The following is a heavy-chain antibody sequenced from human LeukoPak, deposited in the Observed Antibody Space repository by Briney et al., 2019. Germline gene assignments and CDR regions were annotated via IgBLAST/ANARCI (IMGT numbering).Heavy chain of an antibody. CDR3: AKDPIAAAALYYYYYYMDV. CDR2: ISGSGGST. CDR1: GFTFSSYA. J-gene: IGHJ6*03. Sequence: GGSLRLSCAASGFTFSSYAMSWVRKAPGKGLEWVSAISGSGGSTYYADSVKGRFTISRDNSKNTLYLQMNSLRAEDTAVYYCAKDPIAAAALYYYYYYMDVWGKGTTVTVSS. D-gene: IGHD6-13*01. V-gene: IGHV3-23*01.